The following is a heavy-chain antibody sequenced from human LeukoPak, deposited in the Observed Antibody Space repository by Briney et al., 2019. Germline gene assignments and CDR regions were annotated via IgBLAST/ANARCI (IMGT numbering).Heavy chain of an antibody. CDR2: IYYSGST. V-gene: IGHV4-59*12. D-gene: IGHD3-10*01. J-gene: IGHJ4*02. CDR1: GGSFSTYY. Sequence: PSETLSLTCTVSGGSFSTYYWSWIRQPPGKGLEWIGYIYYSGSTNYNPSLQSRVTISVDTSKNQFSLKLSSVTAADTAVYYCARDTYYYGSGSYRLDYWGQGTLVTVSS. CDR3: ARDTYYYGSGSYRLDY.